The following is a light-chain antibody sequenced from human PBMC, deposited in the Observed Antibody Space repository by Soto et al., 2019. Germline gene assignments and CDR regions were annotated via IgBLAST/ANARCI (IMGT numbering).Light chain of an antibody. Sequence: EIVLTQSPATLSLSPGERATLSCRASQSIGLAIAWYQHKPGQAPRLLIYGASSRATGIPDRFSGSGSGTDFTLTISRLEPEDFAVYYCQQYGSSPTTFGHGTKVDI. CDR1: QSIGLA. J-gene: IGKJ1*01. CDR2: GAS. V-gene: IGKV3-20*01. CDR3: QQYGSSPTT.